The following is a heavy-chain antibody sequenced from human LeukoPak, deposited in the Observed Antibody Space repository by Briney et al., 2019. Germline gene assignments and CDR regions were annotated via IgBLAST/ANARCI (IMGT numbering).Heavy chain of an antibody. V-gene: IGHV3-53*05. D-gene: IGHD1-1*01. CDR2: IYSGGTT. CDR3: ARAPGYGAAYYFDY. Sequence: PGGSLRLSCAASGFSVSSNYVSWVRQAPGKGLEWVSVIYSGGTTYYADSVKGRFTISRDNSKNTLYLQMNSLRAEDTAVYYCARAPGYGAAYYFDYWGQGTLVTVSS. CDR1: GFSVSSNY. J-gene: IGHJ4*02.